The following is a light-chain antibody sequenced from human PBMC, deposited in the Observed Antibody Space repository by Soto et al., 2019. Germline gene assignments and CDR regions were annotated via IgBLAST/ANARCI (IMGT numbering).Light chain of an antibody. CDR3: QLYGISLWT. V-gene: IGKV3-20*01. J-gene: IGKJ1*01. CDR1: HSVSSSY. CDR2: CSS. Sequence: EIVLTESPGNLSLSTGERATLSCRVSHSVSSSYLSSYQQIPGPAPMLLIYCSSRTPTAIPDRFSRSGSGTDFTLTISSLEPEDFAVYYCQLYGISLWTFCQGTNV.